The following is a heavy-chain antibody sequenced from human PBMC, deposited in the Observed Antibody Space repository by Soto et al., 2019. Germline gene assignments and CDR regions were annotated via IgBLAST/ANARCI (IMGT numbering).Heavy chain of an antibody. CDR1: GYTFTNYA. J-gene: IGHJ5*02. D-gene: IGHD2-2*01. CDR2: INAGNGDT. CDR3: ARDGIVVVPSAMRIWFDP. Sequence: GASVKVSCKASGYTFTNYAMHWVRQAPGQRLEWMGWINAGNGDTKYSQRFQGRLTITRDTSATTAYMELSSLRSEDTAVYYCARDGIVVVPSAMRIWFDPWGQGTLVTVSS. V-gene: IGHV1-3*01.